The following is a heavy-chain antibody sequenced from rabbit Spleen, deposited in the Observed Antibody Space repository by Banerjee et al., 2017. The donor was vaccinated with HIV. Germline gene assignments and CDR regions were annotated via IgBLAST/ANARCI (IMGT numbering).Heavy chain of an antibody. CDR3: ARDTGSSFSSYGMDL. CDR1: GVSFSSSSY. D-gene: IGHD8-1*01. V-gene: IGHV1S40*01. Sequence: QSLEESGGDLVKPGASLTLTCTASGVSFSSSSYMCWVCQAPGKGLEWIACIDTGSSGFTYFATWAKGRFTCSKTSSTTVTLQMTRLTAADTATYFCARDTGSSFSSYGMDLWGQGTLVTVS. CDR2: IDTGSSGFT. J-gene: IGHJ6*01.